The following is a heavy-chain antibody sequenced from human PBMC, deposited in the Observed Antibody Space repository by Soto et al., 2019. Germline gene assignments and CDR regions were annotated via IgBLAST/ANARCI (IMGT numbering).Heavy chain of an antibody. CDR3: VCGHSGYGDSAY. J-gene: IGHJ4*02. CDR2: ISAYNGNT. CDR1: GYTITIYR. Sequence: VSLNLYWKTSGYTITIYRICWGRKDPGQVLEWMGWISAYNGNTNYAQKLQGRVTMTTDTSTSTAYMELRSLRSDDTAVYYCVCGHSGYGDSAYRVQGTPVTVSS. V-gene: IGHV1-18*04. D-gene: IGHD5-12*01.